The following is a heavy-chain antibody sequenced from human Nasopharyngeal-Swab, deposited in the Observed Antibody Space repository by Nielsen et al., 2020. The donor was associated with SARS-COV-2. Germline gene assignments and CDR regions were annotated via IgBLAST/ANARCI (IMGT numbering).Heavy chain of an antibody. D-gene: IGHD4-11*01. Sequence: GGSLRLSCAASGFTFSSYAMSWARQAPGKGLEWVANMNPDGDKIYYADSVKGRFTMSRDNAENSLYLQMNSLRAEDTAVYYCARDKAYSTYDYWGQGTLVTVSS. J-gene: IGHJ4*02. CDR3: ARDKAYSTYDY. CDR1: GFTFSSYA. CDR2: MNPDGDKI. V-gene: IGHV3-7*03.